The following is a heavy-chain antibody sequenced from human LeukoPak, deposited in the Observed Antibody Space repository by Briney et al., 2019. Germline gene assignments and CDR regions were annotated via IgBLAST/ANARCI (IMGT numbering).Heavy chain of an antibody. CDR2: ISPGGGST. V-gene: IGHV3-23*01. Sequence: GGSLRLSCAVSGFTFNTYAMSWVRQAPGKGLEWVSAISPGGGSTYYADSVKGRFTISRDNSRNTLYLQMNSLRAEDTAVYYCAKSMAATGTGYAMDVWGQGTTVTVSS. CDR3: AKSMAATGTGYAMDV. CDR1: GFTFNTYA. J-gene: IGHJ6*02. D-gene: IGHD6-13*01.